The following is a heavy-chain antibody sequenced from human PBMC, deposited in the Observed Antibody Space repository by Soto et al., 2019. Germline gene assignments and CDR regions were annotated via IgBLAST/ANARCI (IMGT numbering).Heavy chain of an antibody. V-gene: IGHV1-8*01. J-gene: IGHJ6*02. D-gene: IGHD2-8*01. Sequence: ASVKVSCKASGYTFTSYDINWVRQATGQGLEWMGWMNPNSGNTGYAQKFQGRVTMTRNTSISTAYMELSSLRSEDTAVYYCARGHCTNGVRYLIQYYYYYYGMDVWGQGTTVTVSS. CDR2: MNPNSGNT. CDR1: GYTFTSYD. CDR3: ARGHCTNGVRYLIQYYYYYYGMDV.